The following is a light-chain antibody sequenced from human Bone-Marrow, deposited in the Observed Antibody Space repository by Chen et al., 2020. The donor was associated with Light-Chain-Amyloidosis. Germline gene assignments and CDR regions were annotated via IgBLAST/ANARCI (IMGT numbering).Light chain of an antibody. CDR1: QSLVQRNGYNY. J-gene: IGKJ1*01. CDR2: LGS. V-gene: IGKV2-28*01. Sequence: DMVLTQSPLSLTVTAGEPASISCRSSQSLVQRNGYNYLSWYMQKPGQSPQVLIYLGSIRASGVPDRCSGSGSDTDFTLKISRVEADDVGVYYCMQALQTPRTFGQGTKVEIK. CDR3: MQALQTPRT.